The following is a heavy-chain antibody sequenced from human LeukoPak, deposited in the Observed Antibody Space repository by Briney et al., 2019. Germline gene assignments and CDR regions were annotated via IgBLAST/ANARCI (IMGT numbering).Heavy chain of an antibody. Sequence: GGSLRLSCAASGFTFSNYAMHWVRQAPGKGLEWVSLISWDGGSTYYADSVKGRFTISRDNSKNSLYLQMNSLRAEDTALYYCAKDPVGYGGNYFEYWGQGTLVTVSS. CDR1: GFTFSNYA. V-gene: IGHV3-43D*03. J-gene: IGHJ4*02. CDR3: AKDPVGYGGNYFEY. CDR2: ISWDGGST. D-gene: IGHD4-23*01.